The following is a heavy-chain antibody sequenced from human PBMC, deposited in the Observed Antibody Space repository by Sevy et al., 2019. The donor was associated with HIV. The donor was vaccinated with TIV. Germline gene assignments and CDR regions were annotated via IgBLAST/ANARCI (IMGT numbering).Heavy chain of an antibody. CDR1: GFTFSTYG. V-gene: IGHV3-30-3*01. CDR3: ARDEYSDYDTYYYGIDV. Sequence: GGSLRLSCAASGFTFSTYGMQWVRQAPGKGLEWVAVVSYGGDKKNYADSVRGRFTISRDNTRDTLYLQMDSLTTEDTAVYYCARDEYSDYDTYYYGIDVWGQGTTVTVSS. J-gene: IGHJ6*02. D-gene: IGHD4-17*01. CDR2: VSYGGDKK.